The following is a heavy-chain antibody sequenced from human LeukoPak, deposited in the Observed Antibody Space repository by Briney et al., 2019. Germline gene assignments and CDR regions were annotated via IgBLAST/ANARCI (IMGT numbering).Heavy chain of an antibody. J-gene: IGHJ3*02. V-gene: IGHV1-46*01. Sequence: ASVKVSCKASGYTFTGYYMHWVRQAPGQGLEWMGIINPSGGSTSYAQKFQGRVTMTRDTSTSTVYMELSSLRSEDTAVYYCAVYCSGTSCYSGWHIWGQGTMVTVSS. CDR3: AVYCSGTSCYSGWHI. CDR1: GYTFTGYY. D-gene: IGHD2-2*01. CDR2: INPSGGST.